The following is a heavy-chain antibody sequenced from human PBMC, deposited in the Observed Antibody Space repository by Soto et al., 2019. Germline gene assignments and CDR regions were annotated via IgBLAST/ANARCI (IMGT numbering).Heavy chain of an antibody. J-gene: IGHJ5*02. CDR2: IDPNSGGT. CDR1: GYTFTGYY. Sequence: ASVKVSCKASGYTFTGYYMHWVRQAPGQGLEWMGWIDPNSGGTNYAQKFQGWVTMTRDTSISTAYMELSRLRSDDTAVYYCARSEQLSDQNWFDPWGQGTLVTVSS. CDR3: ARSEQLSDQNWFDP. D-gene: IGHD6-6*01. V-gene: IGHV1-2*04.